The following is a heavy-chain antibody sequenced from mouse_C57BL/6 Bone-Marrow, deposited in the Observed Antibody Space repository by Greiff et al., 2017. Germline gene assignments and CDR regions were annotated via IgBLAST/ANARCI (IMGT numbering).Heavy chain of an antibody. V-gene: IGHV1-74*01. CDR3: AISGSSSYYFDY. J-gene: IGHJ2*01. CDR2: IHPSDSDT. Sequence: QVQLKQPGAELVKPGASVKVSCKASGYTFTSYWMHWVKQRPGQGLEWIGRIHPSDSDTNYNQKFKGKATLTVDKSSNTAYMQLSSLKSEDSAVYNCAISGSSSYYFDYWGQGTTLTVSS. CDR1: GYTFTSYW. D-gene: IGHD1-1*01.